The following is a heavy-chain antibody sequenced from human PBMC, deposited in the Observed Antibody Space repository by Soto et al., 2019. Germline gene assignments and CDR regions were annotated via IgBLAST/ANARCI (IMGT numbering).Heavy chain of an antibody. D-gene: IGHD2-2*01. CDR2: IIPIFGTA. CDR3: ATYCSSTSCHYYYGMDV. J-gene: IGHJ6*02. Sequence: QVQLVQSGAEVKKPGSSVKVSCKASGGTFSSYAISWVRQAPGQGLEWMGGIIPIFGTANYAQKFQGRVTITADESTSTAYMELSSLRSEDTAVYYCATYCSSTSCHYYYGMDVWGQGTTVTVSS. V-gene: IGHV1-69*01. CDR1: GGTFSSYA.